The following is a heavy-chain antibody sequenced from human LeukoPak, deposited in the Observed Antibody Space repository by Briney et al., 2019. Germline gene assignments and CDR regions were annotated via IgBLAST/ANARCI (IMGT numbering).Heavy chain of an antibody. CDR1: GGSISSYY. Sequence: TSSETLSLTCTVSGGSISSYYWSWIRQPPGKGLEWIGYIYYSGSTNYNPSLKSRVIISVDTSKNQFSLKLSSVTAADTAVYYCARRGNRYCSGGSCRYAGTFDIWGQGTMVTVSS. V-gene: IGHV4-59*01. J-gene: IGHJ3*02. CDR3: ARRGNRYCSGGSCRYAGTFDI. D-gene: IGHD2-15*01. CDR2: IYYSGST.